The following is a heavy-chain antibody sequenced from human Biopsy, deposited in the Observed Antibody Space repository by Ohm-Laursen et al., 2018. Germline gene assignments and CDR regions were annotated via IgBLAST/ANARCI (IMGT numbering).Heavy chain of an antibody. J-gene: IGHJ6*02. CDR2: ISLSGTNV. Sequence: GSLRLSCTASEFSFSDYHMTWIRQTPGKGLEWVSYISLSGTNVNSADFVRGRFSISRDNAKKSLYLQMSSLRAEDTAIYYCARNLRLAITMNSGETTHSFHFGMDVWGQGTSVTVSS. CDR1: EFSFSDYH. D-gene: IGHD3/OR15-3a*01. CDR3: ARNLRLAITMNSGETTHSFHFGMDV. V-gene: IGHV3-11*01.